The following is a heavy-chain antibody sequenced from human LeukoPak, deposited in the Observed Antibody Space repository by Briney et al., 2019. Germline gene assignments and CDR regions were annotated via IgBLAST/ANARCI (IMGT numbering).Heavy chain of an antibody. CDR2: IRYDGSNK. V-gene: IGHV3-30*02. D-gene: IGHD1-26*01. CDR3: AKEATYSGSYSHYYYYMDV. Sequence: GGSLRLSCAASGFTFSSYGMHWVRQAPGKGLEWVAFIRYDGSNKYYADSVKGRFTISRDNSKNTLYLKMNSLRAEDTAVYYYAKEATYSGSYSHYYYYMDVWGKGTTVTISS. CDR1: GFTFSSYG. J-gene: IGHJ6*03.